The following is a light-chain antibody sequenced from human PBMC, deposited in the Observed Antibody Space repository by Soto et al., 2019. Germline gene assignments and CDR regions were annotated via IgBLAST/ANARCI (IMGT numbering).Light chain of an antibody. J-gene: IGKJ1*01. V-gene: IGKV3-20*01. CDR1: QSVRSNY. CDR3: KQYGGSVQT. Sequence: EIVLTQSPGTLSLSPGERATLSCRASQSVRSNYLAWYQQKPGHAPRLLIYGVSNSATGFPARFSGRRSGTDFTLTITTVQSEDFELYYCKQYGGSVQTFGQGTNVDIK. CDR2: GVS.